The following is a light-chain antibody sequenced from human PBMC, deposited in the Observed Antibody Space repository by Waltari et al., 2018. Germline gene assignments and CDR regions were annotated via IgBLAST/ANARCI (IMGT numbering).Light chain of an antibody. J-gene: IGKJ1*01. CDR3: QQYSYYPWT. Sequence: DIQMTQSPSTLSASIGDRVTITCRASASLGSELAWYQQRPGKAPNMLIYDASNLQTGVPSRFSGSGSGTEFTLTINNLQPDDFVTYFCQQYSYYPWTFGQETKVEIK. CDR2: DAS. V-gene: IGKV1-5*01. CDR1: ASLGSE.